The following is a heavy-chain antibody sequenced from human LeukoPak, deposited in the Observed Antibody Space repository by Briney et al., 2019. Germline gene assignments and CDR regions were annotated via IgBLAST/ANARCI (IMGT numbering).Heavy chain of an antibody. CDR3: ARDPPSQHAFDI. J-gene: IGHJ3*02. CDR2: INPSGGST. Sequence: ASVKVSCKAPGYTFTSYYMHWVRQAPGQGLEWMGIINPSGGSTSYAQKFQGRVTMTRDTSTSTVYMELSSLRSEDTAVYYCARDPPSQHAFDIWGQGTMVTVSS. CDR1: GYTFTSYY. V-gene: IGHV1-46*01.